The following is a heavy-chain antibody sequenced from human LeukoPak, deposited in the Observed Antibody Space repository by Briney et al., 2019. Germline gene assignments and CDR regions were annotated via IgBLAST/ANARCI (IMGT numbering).Heavy chain of an antibody. Sequence: GESLKISCKGSGYSFTSYWIGWVRQMPGKGLEWMGIIYPGDSDTRYSPSFQGQVTISADKSISTAYLQWSSLKASDTAMYYCARHKAYCGGDCYSHAFDIWGQGTMVTVSS. CDR1: GYSFTSYW. V-gene: IGHV5-51*01. D-gene: IGHD2-21*02. J-gene: IGHJ3*02. CDR2: IYPGDSDT. CDR3: ARHKAYCGGDCYSHAFDI.